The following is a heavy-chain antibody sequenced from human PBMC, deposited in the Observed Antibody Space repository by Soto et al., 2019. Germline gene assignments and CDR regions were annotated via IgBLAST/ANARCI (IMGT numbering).Heavy chain of an antibody. CDR3: ARENSYCDY. J-gene: IGHJ4*02. V-gene: IGHV1-18*01. CDR1: GYTFRNFG. CDR2: ISAYNANA. Sequence: QIQLLQSGAEVKKPGASLKVTCKASGYTFRNFGISWVRQGPGQGLEWMGWISAYNANANYAQKFQGRLTMTADTSTSTAYMELRSLRSDDTAVYYCARENSYCDYWGQGTLVTVSS.